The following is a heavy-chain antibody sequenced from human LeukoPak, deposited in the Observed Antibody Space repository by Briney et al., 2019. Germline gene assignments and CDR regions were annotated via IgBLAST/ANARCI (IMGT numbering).Heavy chain of an antibody. CDR1: GYSISSGYN. D-gene: IGHD3-22*01. Sequence: PSETLSLTCTVSGYSISSGYNWGWIRQPPGKGLEWIGSIYHSGSTYYNPSLKSRVTISVDTSKNQFSLKLSSVTAADTAVYYCARVGDPGRKYYYDSSGYYYHFDYWGQGTLVTVSS. CDR2: IYHSGST. J-gene: IGHJ4*02. V-gene: IGHV4-38-2*02. CDR3: ARVGDPGRKYYYDSSGYYYHFDY.